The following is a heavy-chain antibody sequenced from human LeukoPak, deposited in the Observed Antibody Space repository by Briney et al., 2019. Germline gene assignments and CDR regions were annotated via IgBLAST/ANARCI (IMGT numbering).Heavy chain of an antibody. CDR3: ARDQFSGDCSSTSCYNGYWYFDL. V-gene: IGHV4-59*01. CDR2: IYYSGST. CDR1: GGSISSYY. D-gene: IGHD2-2*02. J-gene: IGHJ2*01. Sequence: SETLSLTCTVSGGSISSYYWSWIRQPPGQGQEWIGYIYYSGSTNYNPSLKSRVSISVDTSKNQFSLKLSSVTAADTAVYYCARDQFSGDCSSTSCYNGYWYFDLWGRGTLVTVSS.